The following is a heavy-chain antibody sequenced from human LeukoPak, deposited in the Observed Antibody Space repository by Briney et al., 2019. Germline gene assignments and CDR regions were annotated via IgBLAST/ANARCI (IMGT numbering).Heavy chain of an antibody. CDR1: GFTFSSYA. D-gene: IGHD3-3*01. V-gene: IGHV3-21*01. J-gene: IGHJ5*02. CDR3: ARDKGSFWSGENWFDP. CDR2: ISSSSSYI. Sequence: GGSLRLSRAASGFTFSSYAMHWVRKAPGKGLEWVSSISSSSSYIYYADSVKGRFTISRDNAKNSLYLQMNSLRAEDTAVYYCARDKGSFWSGENWFDPWGQGTLVTVPS.